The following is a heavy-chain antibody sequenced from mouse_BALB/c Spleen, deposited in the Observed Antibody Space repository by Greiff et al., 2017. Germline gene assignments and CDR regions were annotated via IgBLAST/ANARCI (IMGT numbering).Heavy chain of an antibody. CDR1: GFTFSSYA. J-gene: IGHJ2*01. V-gene: IGHV5-6-5*01. CDR3: ARGVYGNYGYFDY. D-gene: IGHD2-1*01. CDR2: ISSGGST. Sequence: DVKLVESGGGLVKPGGSLKLSCAASGFTFSSYAMSWVRQTPEKRLEWVASISSGGSTYYPDSVKGRFTISRDNARNILYLQMSSLRSEDTAMYYCARGVYGNYGYFDYWGQGTTLTVSS.